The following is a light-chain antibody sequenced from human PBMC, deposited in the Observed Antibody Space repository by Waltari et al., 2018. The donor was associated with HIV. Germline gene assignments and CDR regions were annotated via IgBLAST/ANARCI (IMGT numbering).Light chain of an antibody. Sequence: QSALTQPPSASGSPGQSVTISCTGTSSDVGGYNFVSWYQQHPGKAPKLMIFEVTKRPSGVPARFPGSKTGNTASLTVSGLQADDEADYYCSSYAGSNNLVFGGGTKLTVL. CDR2: EVT. V-gene: IGLV2-8*01. CDR1: SSDVGGYNF. J-gene: IGLJ2*01. CDR3: SSYAGSNNLV.